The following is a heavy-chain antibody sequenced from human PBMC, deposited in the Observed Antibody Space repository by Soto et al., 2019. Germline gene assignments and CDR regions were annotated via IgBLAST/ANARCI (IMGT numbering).Heavy chain of an antibody. V-gene: IGHV1-69*02. CDR1: GGTFSSYT. CDR2: IIPILGIA. D-gene: IGHD3-3*01. J-gene: IGHJ6*02. Sequence: SVKVSCKASGGTFSSYTISWVRQAPGQGLEWMGRIIPILGIANYAQKFQGRVTITADKSTSTAYMELSSLRSEDTAVYYCARGGYYDFWSGYVTYSLGSAYYGMDVWGQGTTVSISS. CDR3: ARGGYYDFWSGYVTYSLGSAYYGMDV.